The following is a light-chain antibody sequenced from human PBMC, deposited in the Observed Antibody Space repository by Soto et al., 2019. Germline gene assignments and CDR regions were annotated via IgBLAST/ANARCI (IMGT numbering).Light chain of an antibody. CDR1: QSVSSN. CDR2: GAS. Sequence: EIVMTQSPATLSVSPGERATLSCRASQSVSSNLAWYQQKPDQAPRLLIYGASTRATGIPARFSGSGSGTEFTLTISSLQSEDFAVYYCQQYNNWPDTFGPGTKVDIK. V-gene: IGKV3-15*01. J-gene: IGKJ3*01. CDR3: QQYNNWPDT.